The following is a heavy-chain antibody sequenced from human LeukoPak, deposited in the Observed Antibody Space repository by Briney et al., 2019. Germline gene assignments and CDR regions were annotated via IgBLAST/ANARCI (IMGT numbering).Heavy chain of an antibody. V-gene: IGHV4-59*01. D-gene: IGHD2-15*01. CDR2: IYYSGST. CDR1: GGSISSYY. CDR3: ASFYCSGGSCYQYFSYYYMDV. Sequence: SETLSLTCTVSGGSISSYYWSWIRQPPGKGLEWIGYIYYSGSTNYNPSLKSRVTISVDTSKNQFSLKLSSVTAADTAVYYCASFYCSGGSCYQYFSYYYMDVWGKGITVTISS. J-gene: IGHJ6*03.